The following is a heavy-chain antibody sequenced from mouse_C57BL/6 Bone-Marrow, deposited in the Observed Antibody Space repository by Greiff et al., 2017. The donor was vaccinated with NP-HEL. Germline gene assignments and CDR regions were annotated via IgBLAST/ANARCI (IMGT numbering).Heavy chain of an antibody. CDR2: ISNGGGST. J-gene: IGHJ2*01. Sequence: EVKLMESGGGLVQPGGSLKLSCAASGFTFSDYYMYWVRQTPEKRLEWVAYISNGGGSTYYPDTVKGRFTISRDNAKNTLYLQMSRLKSEDTAMYYCARFDLYYFDYWGQGTTLTVSS. CDR3: ARFDLYYFDY. CDR1: GFTFSDYY. D-gene: IGHD2-4*01. V-gene: IGHV5-12*01.